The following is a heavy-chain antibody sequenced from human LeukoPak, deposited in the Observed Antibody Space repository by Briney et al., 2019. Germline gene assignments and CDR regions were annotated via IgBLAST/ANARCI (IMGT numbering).Heavy chain of an antibody. CDR1: GGTFSSYA. CDR2: IIPIFGTA. V-gene: IGHV1-69*13. CDR3: AREKGVVVPAAIRWFDP. J-gene: IGHJ5*02. D-gene: IGHD2-2*01. Sequence: SVKVSCKASGGTFSSYAISWVRQAPGQGLEWMGGIIPIFGTASYAQKFQGRVTITADESTSTAYMELSSLRSEDTAVYYCAREKGVVVPAAIRWFDPWGQGTLVTVSS.